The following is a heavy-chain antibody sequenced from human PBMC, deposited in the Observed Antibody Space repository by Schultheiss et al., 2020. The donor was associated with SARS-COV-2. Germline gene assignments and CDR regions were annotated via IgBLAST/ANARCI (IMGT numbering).Heavy chain of an antibody. CDR2: IYTSGST. CDR3: AKDSMGAAHFDY. Sequence: SQTLSLTCTVSGGSISSYYWSWIRQPAGKGLEWIGRIYTSGSTNYNPSLKSRVTMSVDTSKNQFSLKLSSVTAADTAVYYCAKDSMGAAHFDYWGQGTLVTVSS. V-gene: IGHV4-4*07. CDR1: GGSISSYY. D-gene: IGHD1-26*01. J-gene: IGHJ4*02.